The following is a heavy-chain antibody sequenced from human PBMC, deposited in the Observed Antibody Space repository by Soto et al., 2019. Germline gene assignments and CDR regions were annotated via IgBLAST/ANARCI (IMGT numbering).Heavy chain of an antibody. CDR3: AKTKNDILDY. CDR2: ISGSGDFT. CDR1: GFTFSSYA. Sequence: EVQLLESGGGLVQPGGSLRLSCAASGFTFSSYAMSWVRQAPGKGLEWVSVISGSGDFTFYADSVKGRFTISRDNSKNTLYLQMNTLRAEDMAVYYCAKTKNDILDYWGQGTLVTVSS. D-gene: IGHD3-9*01. V-gene: IGHV3-23*01. J-gene: IGHJ4*02.